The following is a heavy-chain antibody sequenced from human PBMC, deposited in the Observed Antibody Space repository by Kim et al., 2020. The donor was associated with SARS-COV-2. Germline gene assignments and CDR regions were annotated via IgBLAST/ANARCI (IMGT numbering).Heavy chain of an antibody. D-gene: IGHD3-10*01. CDR2: ISANSGFT. V-gene: IGHV3-23*01. CDR3: AKPRGSWSYYHSEYFQF. CDR1: GFTFSNYA. Sequence: GGSLRLSCAASGFTFSNYAISWVRQAPGKGLEWVSSISANSGFTYNADSVKGRFTISRDNSKNTLYLKMNSLRAEDTAVCYCAKPRGSWSYYHSEYFQFCGQDTLVTVSA. J-gene: IGHJ1*01.